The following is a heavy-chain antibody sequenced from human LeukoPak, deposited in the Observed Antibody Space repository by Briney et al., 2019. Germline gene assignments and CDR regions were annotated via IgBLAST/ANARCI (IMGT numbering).Heavy chain of an antibody. CDR3: AKDMVGTVTVPDDY. V-gene: IGHV3-30*18. CDR2: ISYDGSNK. CDR1: GFTFSTHG. Sequence: GGSLRLSCAASGFTFSTHGMHWVRQAPGKGLEWVAVISYDGSNKYYADSVKGRFTISRDNSKNTLYLQMNSLRAEDTAVYYCAKDMVGTVTVPDDYWGQGTLVTVSS. J-gene: IGHJ4*02. D-gene: IGHD4-17*01.